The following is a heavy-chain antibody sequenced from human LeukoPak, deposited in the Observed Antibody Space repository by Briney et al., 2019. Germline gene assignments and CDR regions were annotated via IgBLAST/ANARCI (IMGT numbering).Heavy chain of an antibody. J-gene: IGHJ2*01. D-gene: IGHD3-22*01. CDR2: IYYSGSI. V-gene: IGHV4-28*05. Sequence: SETLSLTCAVSGYSISSSNWWGWIRQPPGKGLEWIGYIYYSGSIYYNPSLKSRVTMSVDASKNQFSLKLSSVTAVDTAVYYCARTLGHYDSSGYLDWYFDLWGRGTLVTVSS. CDR1: GYSISSSNW. CDR3: ARTLGHYDSSGYLDWYFDL.